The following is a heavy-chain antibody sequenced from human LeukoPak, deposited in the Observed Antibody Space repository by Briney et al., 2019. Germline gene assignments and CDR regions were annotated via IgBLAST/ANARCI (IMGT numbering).Heavy chain of an antibody. Sequence: GGSLRLSCAASGFTFSSYGMHWVRHARGKGLEWVTVISYDGSNKYYADSVKGRFTISRDNSKNTLYLQMNSLRAEDTAVYYCAKDDSGYDFPNWFDPWGQGTLVTVSS. J-gene: IGHJ5*02. D-gene: IGHD5-12*01. CDR2: ISYDGSNK. CDR1: GFTFSSYG. CDR3: AKDDSGYDFPNWFDP. V-gene: IGHV3-30*18.